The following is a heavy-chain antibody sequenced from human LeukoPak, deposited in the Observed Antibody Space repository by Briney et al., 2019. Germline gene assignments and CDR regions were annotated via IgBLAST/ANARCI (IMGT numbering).Heavy chain of an antibody. D-gene: IGHD6-19*01. CDR3: TRDLAAVPGPRMDV. J-gene: IGHJ6*02. CDR1: GFSLSNFQ. V-gene: IGHV3-7*03. CDR2: INPDGSER. Sequence: GRSLRLSCVASGFSLSNFQMYWVRQAPGKGLEWVALINPDGSERYYVDSVKGRFTISRDNARNSLYLQMDSLRDDDTAMYFCTRDLAAVPGPRMDVWGQGTTVTVSS.